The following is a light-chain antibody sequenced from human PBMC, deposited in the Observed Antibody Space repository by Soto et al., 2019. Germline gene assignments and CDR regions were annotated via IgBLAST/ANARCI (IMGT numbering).Light chain of an antibody. Sequence: QSVLTQPPSVSAAPGQTVTVSCSGNKSNVGRNYVSWYQQCPGTAPRLLIYDTNKRPSGIPGRFSGSNSGTSATLGITGLLTGDEAIYYCGTWDSRLSGVLFGGGTKLTVL. CDR3: GTWDSRLSGVL. CDR2: DTN. CDR1: KSNVGRNY. J-gene: IGLJ2*01. V-gene: IGLV1-51*01.